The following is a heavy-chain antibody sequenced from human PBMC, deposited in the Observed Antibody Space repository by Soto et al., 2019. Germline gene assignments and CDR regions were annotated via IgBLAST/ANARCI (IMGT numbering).Heavy chain of an antibody. CDR2: IYSGGST. CDR3: ARGSYGRTPATFDY. J-gene: IGHJ4*02. Sequence: EVPLVESGGGLIQPGGSLRLSFAASGFTVSSNYMSWVRQAPGKGLEWVSVIYSGGSTYYADSVKGRFTISRDNSKNTLYLQMNSLRAEDTAVYYCARGSYGRTPATFDYWGQGTLVTVSS. D-gene: IGHD5-18*01. V-gene: IGHV3-53*01. CDR1: GFTVSSNY.